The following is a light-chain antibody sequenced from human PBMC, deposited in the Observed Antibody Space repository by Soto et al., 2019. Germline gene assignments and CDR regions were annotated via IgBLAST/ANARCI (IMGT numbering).Light chain of an antibody. V-gene: IGLV1-40*01. CDR2: GNS. J-gene: IGLJ1*01. CDR3: KSYDSSLSGFYV. CDR1: SSNIGAGYN. Sequence: QSVLTQPPSVSGAPGHRVTISCTGSSSNIGAGYNVHWYQQLPGTAPKLLIYGNSNRPSGVPDRFSGSKSGTSASLAITGLQAEDEADYYCKSYDSSLSGFYVFGTGTKVTVL.